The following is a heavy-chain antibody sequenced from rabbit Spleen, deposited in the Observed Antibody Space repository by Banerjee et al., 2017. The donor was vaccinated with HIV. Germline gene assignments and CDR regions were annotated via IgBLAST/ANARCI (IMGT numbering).Heavy chain of an antibody. CDR2: INVVSNDIT. V-gene: IGHV1S40*01. CDR1: GFSFSSKYY. D-gene: IGHD2-1*01. J-gene: IGHJ4*01. Sequence: QSLEESGGGLVQPEGSLTLTCTASGFSFSSKYYMCWVRQAPGKGLEWIACINVVSNDITYYATWAEGRFTISKTSSTTVTLQMTSLTAADTATYFCARGSATMTMVITGFYFNLWGPGTLVTVS. CDR3: ARGSATMTMVITGFYFNL.